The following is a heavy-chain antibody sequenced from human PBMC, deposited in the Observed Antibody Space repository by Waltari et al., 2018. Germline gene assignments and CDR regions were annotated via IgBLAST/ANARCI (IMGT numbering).Heavy chain of an antibody. CDR1: GFPFSDCW. D-gene: IGHD5-18*01. J-gene: IGHJ4*02. Sequence: EVQLLEAGGDLVQPGGALGLPWAASGFPFSDCWWTWVRHAPGKGLVWVARINGDGYGITYSDSVQGRFTISRDNTKNTVYLQLNSLRADDTAVYYCARKGGRGYTYGPFYFDSWGRGTLVTVSS. CDR2: INGDGYGI. V-gene: IGHV3-74*01. CDR3: ARKGGRGYTYGPFYFDS.